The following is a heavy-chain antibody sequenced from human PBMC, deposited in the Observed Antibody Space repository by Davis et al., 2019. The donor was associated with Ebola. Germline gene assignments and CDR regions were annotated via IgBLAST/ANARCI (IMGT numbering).Heavy chain of an antibody. CDR3: ARVWVDIVVVPAAISYYYYGMDV. Sequence: PGGSLRLSCAVYGGSFSGYYWSWIRQPPGKGLEWIGEINHSGSTNYNPSLKSRVTISVDTSKNQFSLKLSSVTAADTAVYYCARVWVDIVVVPAAISYYYYGMDVWGQGTTVTVSS. V-gene: IGHV4-34*01. CDR1: GGSFSGYY. J-gene: IGHJ6*02. D-gene: IGHD2-2*01. CDR2: INHSGST.